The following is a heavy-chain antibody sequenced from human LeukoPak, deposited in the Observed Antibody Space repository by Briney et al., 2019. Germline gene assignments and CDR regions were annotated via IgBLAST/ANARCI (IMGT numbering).Heavy chain of an antibody. CDR3: AREGITMIKAPVAFDI. Sequence: KPSGTLSLTCTVSGYSISSGYYWGWIRQPPGEGLGWIGIIYHSGSTYYNPSLKSRVTISVDTSKNQFSLKLNSVTAADPAVYYCAREGITMIKAPVAFDIWGQGTMVTVSS. J-gene: IGHJ3*02. D-gene: IGHD3-22*01. CDR2: IYHSGST. CDR1: GYSISSGYY. V-gene: IGHV4-38-2*02.